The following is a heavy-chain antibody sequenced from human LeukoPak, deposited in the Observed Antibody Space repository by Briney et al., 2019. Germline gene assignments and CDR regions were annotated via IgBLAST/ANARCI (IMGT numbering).Heavy chain of an antibody. CDR1: GFTFSDYY. D-gene: IGHD2-15*01. J-gene: IGHJ6*03. V-gene: IGHV3-11*03. CDR2: ITTSSTYT. CDR3: AKNGDRGAYCTGGTCYPYFYYYMDV. Sequence: GGSLRLSCAASGFTFSDYYMSWIRQAPGKGLEWVSSITTSSTYTFYADSVKGRFTISRDNAKNSLYLQMNSLRAEDTAIYYCAKNGDRGAYCTGGTCYPYFYYYMDVWGKGTTVTI.